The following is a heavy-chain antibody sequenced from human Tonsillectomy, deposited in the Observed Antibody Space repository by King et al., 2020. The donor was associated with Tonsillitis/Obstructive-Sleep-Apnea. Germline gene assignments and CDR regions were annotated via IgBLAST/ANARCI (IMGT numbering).Heavy chain of an antibody. V-gene: IGHV2-5*02. Sequence: TLKESGPTLVKPTQTLTLTCTFSGFSFSTSGVAVGWIRQPPGKALEWLALIFWDGDKRYNPSLKSRLTITKDTSKNQVVLTMTNMDPVDTATYYCAHLRGYDFVWGTYRLDYWGQGTLVTVSS. CDR2: IFWDGDK. CDR1: GFSFSTSGVA. D-gene: IGHD3-16*02. J-gene: IGHJ4*02. CDR3: AHLRGYDFVWGTYRLDY.